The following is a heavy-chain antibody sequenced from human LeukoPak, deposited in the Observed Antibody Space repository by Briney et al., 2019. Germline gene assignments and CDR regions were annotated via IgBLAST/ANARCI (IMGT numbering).Heavy chain of an antibody. D-gene: IGHD2-2*02. CDR1: GGSFSGYY. CDR3: ARGQAGYCSSTSCYTDYYMDV. V-gene: IGHV4-34*01. Sequence: PSETLSLTCAVYGGSFSGYYWSWIRQPPGKGLEWIGEINHSGSTNYNPSLKSRVTISVDTSKNQFSLKLSSVTAADTAVYYCARGQAGYCSSTSCYTDYYMDVWGKGTTVTVSS. J-gene: IGHJ6*03. CDR2: INHSGST.